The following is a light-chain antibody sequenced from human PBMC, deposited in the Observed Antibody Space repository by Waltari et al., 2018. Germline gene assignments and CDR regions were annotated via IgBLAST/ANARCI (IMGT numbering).Light chain of an antibody. CDR2: NNV. CDR3: NSRDSSADHVV. J-gene: IGLJ3*02. Sequence: CDLTQDPAVSVALGQTARTTCQGDSLRNDYVNWYQQRPGQAPLLLISNNVNRPSGIHDRFSGSTSGGTASLTITETQAQDEADYYCNSRDSSADHVVFGGGTKLTVL. CDR1: SLRNDY. V-gene: IGLV3-19*01.